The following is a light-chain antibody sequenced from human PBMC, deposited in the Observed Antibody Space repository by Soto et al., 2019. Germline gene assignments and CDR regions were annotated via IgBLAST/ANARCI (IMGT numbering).Light chain of an antibody. V-gene: IGLV1-44*01. CDR3: AAWDDSLNGVV. Sequence: QSVLTQPPSVSGTPGQRVTISCSGSSSNIGSNAVNWYQQLPGTAPKLLIYSNNQRPSGVPDRFSSSKSGTSASLAISGLQSEDEADYYCAAWDDSLNGVVFGGGTKLTVL. CDR1: SSNIGSNA. CDR2: SNN. J-gene: IGLJ2*01.